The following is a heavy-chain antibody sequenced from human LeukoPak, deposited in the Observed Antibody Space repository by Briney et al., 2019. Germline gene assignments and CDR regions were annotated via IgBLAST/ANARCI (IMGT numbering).Heavy chain of an antibody. J-gene: IGHJ5*01. D-gene: IGHD6-19*01. CDR1: GFAFSFFA. CDR3: AKPISGGLAVTADWFAP. Sequence: GGSLRLSCEASGFAFSFFAMSWLRQAPGEGVEWVSTINANSGTRSYAASVRGRFTISRDNSKNTLYLQLNTLRADHTAVYYCAKPISGGLAVTADWFAPWGQGTLVVVSS. CDR2: INANSGTR. V-gene: IGHV3-23*01.